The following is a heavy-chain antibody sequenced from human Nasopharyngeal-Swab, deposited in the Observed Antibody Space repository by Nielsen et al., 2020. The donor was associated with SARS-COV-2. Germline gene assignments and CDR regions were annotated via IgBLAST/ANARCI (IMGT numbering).Heavy chain of an antibody. V-gene: IGHV4-30-2*01. D-gene: IGHD3-10*01. J-gene: IGHJ4*02. Sequence: WIRQPPGKDMEWIGHVYHFGNNYYTRFLKSRVPLSVDKSKNHFSLELAYVTAADTAVYYCARELGARNLYFDSWDQATLVTVSS. CDR3: ARELGARNLYFDS. CDR2: VYHFGNN.